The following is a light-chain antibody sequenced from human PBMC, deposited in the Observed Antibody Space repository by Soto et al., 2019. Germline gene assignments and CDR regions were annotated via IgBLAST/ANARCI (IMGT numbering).Light chain of an antibody. CDR3: SSYTSSSPLVV. CDR1: SSDVGGYNY. J-gene: IGLJ2*01. Sequence: QSALTQPASVSGSPGQSITISCTGTSSDVGGYNYVSWYQQHPGKAPKRMIYDVSNRPSGVSNRFSGSKSGNTASLTISGLQAEDESDYYCSSYTSSSPLVVFGGGTKLTVL. CDR2: DVS. V-gene: IGLV2-14*01.